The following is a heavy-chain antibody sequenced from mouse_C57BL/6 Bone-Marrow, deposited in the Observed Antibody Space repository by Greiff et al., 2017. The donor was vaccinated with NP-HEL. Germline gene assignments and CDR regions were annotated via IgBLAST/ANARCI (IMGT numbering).Heavy chain of an antibody. D-gene: IGHD2-3*01. CDR3: ARVGYDGYYPYAMDY. V-gene: IGHV1-50*01. CDR1: GYTFTSYW. CDR2: IDPSASYT. Sequence: QVQLQQPGAELVKPGASVKLSCKASGYTFTSYWMQWVKQRPGQGLEWIGEIDPSASYTTYNQKFKGKATLTVDTSSSTAYMQLSSLTSEDSAVYYCARVGYDGYYPYAMDYWGQGTSVTVSS. J-gene: IGHJ4*01.